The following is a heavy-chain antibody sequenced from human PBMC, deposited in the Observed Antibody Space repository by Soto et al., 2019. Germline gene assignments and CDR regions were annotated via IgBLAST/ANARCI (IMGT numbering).Heavy chain of an antibody. J-gene: IGHJ4*02. CDR1: GESINIYF. CDR2: IYYSGSI. D-gene: IGHD6-19*01. Sequence: PSYTLSLRCTVSGESINIYFWSWIRPPPGKGLEWIGYIYYSGSINYNPSLKSRVTISEDTSKNQFSLKMSSVTAADTAVYYCAREIAVAGTHYFDFCGQGTRVTVSS. CDR3: AREIAVAGTHYFDF. V-gene: IGHV4-59*01.